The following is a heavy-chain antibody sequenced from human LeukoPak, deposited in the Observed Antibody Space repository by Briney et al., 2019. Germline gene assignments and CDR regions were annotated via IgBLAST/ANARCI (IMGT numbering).Heavy chain of an antibody. CDR2: IYYSGST. J-gene: IGHJ4*02. CDR1: GGSLHNYY. Sequence: SETLSLTCTVSGGSLHNYYWTWIRQPPGRGLEWIGHIYYSGSTYYNPSLKSRVSISVDTSRNQFTLRLSSATAADTAVYYCARQAWLLDYWGQGTLVTVAS. CDR3: ARQAWLLDY. V-gene: IGHV4-59*08. D-gene: IGHD5-12*01.